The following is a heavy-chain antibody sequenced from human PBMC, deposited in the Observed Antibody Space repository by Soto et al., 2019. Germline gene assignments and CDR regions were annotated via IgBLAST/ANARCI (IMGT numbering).Heavy chain of an antibody. D-gene: IGHD6-19*01. CDR1: GGTFSNYA. J-gene: IGHJ6*02. CDR3: ARVEAVAGLYNYHGLDV. V-gene: IGHV1-69*12. Sequence: QVQLVQSGAEVKKPGSSVKVSCKVSGGTFSNYAIDWVRLAPGHGLEWMGGIVPIFGTTYYTQKFQGRATIIADDSKTTAYLEISSLRSEDTAIYYCARVEAVAGLYNYHGLDVWGQGTAVTVSS. CDR2: IVPIFGTT.